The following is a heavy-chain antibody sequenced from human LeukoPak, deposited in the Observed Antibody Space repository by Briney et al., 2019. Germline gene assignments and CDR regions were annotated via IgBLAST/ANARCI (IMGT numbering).Heavy chain of an antibody. J-gene: IGHJ4*02. CDR1: GFTLSSFA. Sequence: GGSLRLSCAASGFTLSSFAMTWARQAPGKGLEWVSVISGSGGSTYYADSVKGRFTISRDNSKNTLYLQMNSLRVEDTAVYFSAKQSAGSSTWYSLHFDYWGEGARVTVSS. V-gene: IGHV3-23*01. CDR2: ISGSGGST. D-gene: IGHD6-13*01. CDR3: AKQSAGSSTWYSLHFDY.